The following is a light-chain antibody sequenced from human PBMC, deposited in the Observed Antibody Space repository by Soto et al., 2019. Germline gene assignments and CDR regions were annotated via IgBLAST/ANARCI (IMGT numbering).Light chain of an antibody. V-gene: IGLV2-14*01. J-gene: IGLJ2*01. Sequence: QSVLTQPDSVSGSPGQSITISCTGTRSDVGGYNYVSWYQQHPGKAPKLMIYDVSNRPSGVSNRFSGSKSGNTASLTISGLQSEDEADYYCSSYTSSSTLAFGGGTQLTVL. CDR2: DVS. CDR3: SSYTSSSTLA. CDR1: RSDVGGYNY.